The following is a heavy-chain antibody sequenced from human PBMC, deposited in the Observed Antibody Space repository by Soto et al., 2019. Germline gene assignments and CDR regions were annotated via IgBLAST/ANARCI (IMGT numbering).Heavy chain of an antibody. CDR3: ARDPYPDSSSSPQDY. CDR2: INPNSGGT. J-gene: IGHJ4*02. Sequence: QVQLVQSGAEVKKPGASVKVSCKASGYTFTGYYMHWVRQAPGQGLEWMGWINPNSGGTNYAQKFQGRVTMTRDTSISTAYMELSRLRSDDTAVYYCARDPYPDSSSSPQDYWGQGTLVTVSS. CDR1: GYTFTGYY. D-gene: IGHD6-6*01. V-gene: IGHV1-2*02.